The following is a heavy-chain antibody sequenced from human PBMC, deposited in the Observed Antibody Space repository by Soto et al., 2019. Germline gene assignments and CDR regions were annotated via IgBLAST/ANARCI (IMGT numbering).Heavy chain of an antibody. CDR1: GFTFSSYG. J-gene: IGHJ6*02. CDR2: TSYDGANR. CDR3: AKDLRFGYYYGMDV. V-gene: IGHV3-30*18. Sequence: GGSLRLSCAASGFTFSSYGMHWVRQAPGKGLEWVTATSYDGANRYYTDSVKGRFTISRDNSKNTLYLEMNSLRAEDTAVYYCAKDLRFGYYYGMDVWGQGTTVTVSS. D-gene: IGHD3-10*01.